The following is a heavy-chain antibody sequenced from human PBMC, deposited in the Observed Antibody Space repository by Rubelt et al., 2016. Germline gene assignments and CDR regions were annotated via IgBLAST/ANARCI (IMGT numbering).Heavy chain of an antibody. J-gene: IGHJ5*02. CDR1: GGSFSGYY. CDR3: ARRRRGYSSSPGFDP. D-gene: IGHD6-13*01. V-gene: IGHV4-34*01. CDR2: INHSGST. Sequence: YGGSFSGYYWSWIRQPPGKGLEWIGEINHSGSTNYNPSLKSRVTISVDTSKNQFSLKLSSATAADTAVYYCARRRRGYSSSPGFDPWGQGTLVTVSS.